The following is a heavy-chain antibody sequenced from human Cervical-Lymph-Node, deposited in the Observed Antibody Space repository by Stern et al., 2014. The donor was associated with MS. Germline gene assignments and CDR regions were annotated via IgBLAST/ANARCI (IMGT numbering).Heavy chain of an antibody. J-gene: IGHJ4*02. CDR1: GFCFGTYW. V-gene: IGHV3-7*01. D-gene: IGHD2/OR15-2a*01. CDR2: IRQDGYDK. Sequence: EVQLVESGGGLVQPGGSLRLSCVASGFCFGTYWMSWVRQPPGRGLEWVANIRQDGYDKFYVDSVKGRFTISRDNARNSLYLQMNSLTVADTAVYYCARDRRAFLDYWGQGTHVAVSS. CDR3: ARDRRAFLDY.